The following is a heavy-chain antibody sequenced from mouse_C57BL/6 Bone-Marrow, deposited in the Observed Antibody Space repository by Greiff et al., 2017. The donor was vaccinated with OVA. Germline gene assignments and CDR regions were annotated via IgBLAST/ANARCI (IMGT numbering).Heavy chain of an antibody. D-gene: IGHD1-1*01. CDR3: ARDQVYYSCSGN. V-gene: IGHV3-6*01. J-gene: IGHJ4*01. CDR2: ISYDGST. CDR1: GYSITSGYY. Sequence: EVQVEESGPGLVKPSQSLSLTCSVTGYSITSGYYWNWIRQLPGNKLEWMGYISYDGSTNYNPSLKNRIPITRDTSKNQYILQLNSVTTENTDTYCCARDQVYYSCSGNWGQGTSVTVSA.